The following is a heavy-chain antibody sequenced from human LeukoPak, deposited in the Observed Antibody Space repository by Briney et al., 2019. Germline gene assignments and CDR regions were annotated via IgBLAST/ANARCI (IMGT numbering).Heavy chain of an antibody. Sequence: PGGSLRLSCAASGFSPSTYRMSWVRQAPGKGLEWVANIKQDGSEKYYVDSVKGRFTISRDNAKNSLYLQMNSLRAEDTAVYYCARAPIAAAGPLESDYWGQGTLVTVSS. CDR1: GFSPSTYR. V-gene: IGHV3-7*04. J-gene: IGHJ4*02. D-gene: IGHD6-13*01. CDR2: IKQDGSEK. CDR3: ARAPIAAAGPLESDY.